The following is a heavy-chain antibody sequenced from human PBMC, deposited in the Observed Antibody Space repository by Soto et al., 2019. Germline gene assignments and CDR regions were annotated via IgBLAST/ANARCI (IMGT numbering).Heavy chain of an antibody. CDR2: INHSGST. CDR1: GGSFSGYY. CDR3: ARSLFMVRGVKNWFDP. D-gene: IGHD3-10*01. V-gene: IGHV4-34*01. Sequence: ASETLSLTCAVYGGSFSGYYWSWIRQPPGKGLEWIGEINHSGSTNYNPSLKSRVTISVDTSKNQFSLKLSSVTAADTAVYYCARSLFMVRGVKNWFDPWGQGTLVTVSS. J-gene: IGHJ5*02.